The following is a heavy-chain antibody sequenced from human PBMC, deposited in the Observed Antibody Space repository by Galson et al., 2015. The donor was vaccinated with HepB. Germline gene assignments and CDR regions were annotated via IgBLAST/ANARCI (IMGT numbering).Heavy chain of an antibody. V-gene: IGHV3-7*05. CDR1: GFTFSGYW. CDR2: TKEDESEK. CDR3: ARFAGGGYSTSWYRSGFDH. D-gene: IGHD6-13*01. Sequence: LRLSCAAAGFTFSGYWMTWVRQAPGKGLEWVANTKEDESEKYYVDSVKGRFTISRDNAKNSLYLQLNSLRAEDTAVYFCARFAGGGYSTSWYRSGFDHWGQGTLVIVSS. J-gene: IGHJ4*02.